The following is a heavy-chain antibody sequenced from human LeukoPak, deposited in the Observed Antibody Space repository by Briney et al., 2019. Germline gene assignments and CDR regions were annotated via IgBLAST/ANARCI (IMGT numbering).Heavy chain of an antibody. D-gene: IGHD1-26*01. CDR1: GYTFTSYH. CDR2: INPSGGST. CDR3: ARDSSGRYWSRNYFDY. J-gene: IGHJ4*02. Sequence: ASVKVSCKASGYTFTSYHIHWVRQAPGQGLEWMGIINPSGGSTSHAQKFQGRVTMTRDMSTSTVYMELSSLKSEDTAVYYCARDSSGRYWSRNYFDYWGQGTLVTVSS. V-gene: IGHV1-46*01.